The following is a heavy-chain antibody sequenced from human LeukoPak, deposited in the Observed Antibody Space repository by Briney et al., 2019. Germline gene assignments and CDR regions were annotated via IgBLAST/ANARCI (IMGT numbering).Heavy chain of an antibody. Sequence: RGSLRLSCAASGFTFSSYSMNWVRQAPGKGLEWVSSISSSSSYIYYADSVKGRFTISRDNAKNSLYLQMNSLRAEDTAVYYCAREPGYSSSWYFDYWGQGTLVTVSS. J-gene: IGHJ4*02. D-gene: IGHD6-13*01. V-gene: IGHV3-21*01. CDR2: ISSSSSYI. CDR3: AREPGYSSSWYFDY. CDR1: GFTFSSYS.